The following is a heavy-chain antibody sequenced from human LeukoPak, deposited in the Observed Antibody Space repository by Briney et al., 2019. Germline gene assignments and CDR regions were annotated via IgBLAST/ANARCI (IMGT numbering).Heavy chain of an antibody. D-gene: IGHD3-10*01. J-gene: IGHJ6*02. CDR3: TTGITMVRGTNPDQYYGMDV. Sequence: GGSLRLSCAASGFTFSNAWMSWVRQAPGKGLEWVGRIKSKTDGGTTDYAAPVKGRFTISRDDSKNTLYLQMNSLKTEDTAVYYCTTGITMVRGTNPDQYYGMDVWGQGTTVTVPS. CDR1: GFTFSNAW. CDR2: IKSKTDGGTT. V-gene: IGHV3-15*01.